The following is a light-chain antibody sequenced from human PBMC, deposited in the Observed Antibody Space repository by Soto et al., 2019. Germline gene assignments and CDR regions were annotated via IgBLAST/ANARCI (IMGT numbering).Light chain of an antibody. V-gene: IGKV3-15*01. CDR2: GAS. J-gene: IGKJ1*01. Sequence: EIVLTQSPATLSLSPGERATVSCRASQSISNYLAWYQQKPGQSPRLLIYGASTRATGIPARFSGSGSGTEFTLTISSLQSEDFAVYYCQQYNNWPRTFGQGTKVDIK. CDR3: QQYNNWPRT. CDR1: QSISNY.